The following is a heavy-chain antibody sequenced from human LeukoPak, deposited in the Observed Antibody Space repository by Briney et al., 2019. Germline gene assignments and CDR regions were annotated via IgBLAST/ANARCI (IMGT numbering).Heavy chain of an antibody. CDR2: IYTSGST. D-gene: IGHD3-9*01. CDR3: ARADCDILTGYWWLDP. V-gene: IGHV4-61*02. Sequence: SETLSLTCTVSGGSISSGSYYWSWIRQPAGKGLEWIGRIYTSGSTNYNPSLKSRVTISVDTSKNQFSLKLSSVTAADTAVYYCARADCDILTGYWWLDPWGQGTLVTVSS. J-gene: IGHJ5*02. CDR1: GGSISSGSYY.